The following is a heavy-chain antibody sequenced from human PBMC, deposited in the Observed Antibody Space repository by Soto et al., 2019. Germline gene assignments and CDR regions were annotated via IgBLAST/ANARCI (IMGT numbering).Heavy chain of an antibody. CDR1: GGSFSGYY. D-gene: IGHD3-10*01. Sequence: KTSETLSLTCAVYGGSFSGYYWTWIRQPPGKGLEWIGEINQSGSTNYNPSLSSRVIISVDTSKNQFSLKLRSVTAADTAVYYCARGITNDAPDKCYFDSWGQGTLVTVSS. V-gene: IGHV4-34*01. CDR3: ARGITNDAPDKCYFDS. CDR2: INQSGST. J-gene: IGHJ4*02.